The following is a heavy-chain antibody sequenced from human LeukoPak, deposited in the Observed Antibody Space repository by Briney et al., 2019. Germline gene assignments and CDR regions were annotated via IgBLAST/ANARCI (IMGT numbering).Heavy chain of an antibody. CDR1: GFTFSSYS. V-gene: IGHV3-48*01. CDR3: ATIAVAVDWYFDL. CDR2: ISSSSSTI. D-gene: IGHD6-19*01. J-gene: IGHJ2*01. Sequence: PGGSLRLSCAASGFTFSSYSMNWVRQAPGKGLEWVSYISSSSSTIYYADPVKGRFTISRDNAKNSLYLQMNSLRAEDTAVYYCATIAVAVDWYFDLWGRGTLVTVSS.